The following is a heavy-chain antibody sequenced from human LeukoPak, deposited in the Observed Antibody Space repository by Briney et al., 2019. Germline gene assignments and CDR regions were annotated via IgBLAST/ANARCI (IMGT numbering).Heavy chain of an antibody. CDR2: INPNSGGT. D-gene: IGHD3-3*01. V-gene: IGHV1-2*02. CDR3: AREGYDLNQNQDLDV. Sequence: GASVKVSCKTSGYSFTAYFILWVRQAPGQGLEWMGWINPNSGGTKYTQKFQDRVTMTRDTSITTAHMELSSLRSDDTVVYYCAREGYDLNQNQDLDVWGQGTTVTVSS. J-gene: IGHJ6*02. CDR1: GYSFTAYF.